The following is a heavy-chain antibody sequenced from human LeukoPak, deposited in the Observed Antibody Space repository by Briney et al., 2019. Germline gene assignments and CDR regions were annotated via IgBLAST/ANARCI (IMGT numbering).Heavy chain of an antibody. CDR1: GYTFTGYY. CDR2: INPNSGGT. Sequence: ASVKVSCRASGYTFTGYYMHWVRQAPGQGLEWMGWINPNSGGTNYAQKFQGRVTMTRDTSISTAYMELSRLRSADTAVYYCARDGPHPTEEDSYGYAGWFDPWGQGTLVTVSS. J-gene: IGHJ5*02. CDR3: ARDGPHPTEEDSYGYAGWFDP. V-gene: IGHV1-2*02. D-gene: IGHD5-18*01.